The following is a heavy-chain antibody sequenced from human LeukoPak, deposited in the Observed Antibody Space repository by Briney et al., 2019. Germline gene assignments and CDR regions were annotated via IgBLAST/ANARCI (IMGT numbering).Heavy chain of an antibody. D-gene: IGHD6-19*01. J-gene: IGHJ4*02. Sequence: GGSLRLSCAVSGITLSNYGMSWVRQAPGKGLEWVSAISGSGGSTYYADSVKGRFTISRDNSKNTLYLQMNSLRAEDTAVYYCAKNHLIAVAGMRVDYWGQGTLVTVSS. CDR1: GITLSNYG. CDR3: AKNHLIAVAGMRVDY. V-gene: IGHV3-23*01. CDR2: ISGSGGST.